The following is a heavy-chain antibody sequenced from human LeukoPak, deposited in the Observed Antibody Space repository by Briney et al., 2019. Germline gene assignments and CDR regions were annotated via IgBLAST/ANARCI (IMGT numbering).Heavy chain of an antibody. J-gene: IGHJ5*02. V-gene: IGHV4-39*07. D-gene: IGHD3-3*01. CDR2: FHHSGST. Sequence: SETLSLTCTVSGGSISSSSFYWDWIRQPPGKGLEWIGSFHHSGSTPYNPSLNSRVSISVDTSKNQFSLKLSSVTAADTAVYYCARGRGDTIFGAVIIRNWFDPWGQGTLVTVSS. CDR3: ARGRGDTIFGAVIIRNWFDP. CDR1: GGSISSSSFY.